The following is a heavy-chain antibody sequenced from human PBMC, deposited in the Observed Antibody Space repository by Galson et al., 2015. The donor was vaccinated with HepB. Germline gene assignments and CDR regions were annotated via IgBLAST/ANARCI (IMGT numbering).Heavy chain of an antibody. J-gene: IGHJ4*02. D-gene: IGHD5-12*01. V-gene: IGHV4-59*08. CDR1: GGSIRSYY. CDR2: IYDTGRT. CDR3: ARLGGFSGYDFGSDY. Sequence: LSLTCTVSGGSIRSYYWSWIRQPPGKGLEWIGYIYDTGRTIYNPSLKSRGTISVDTSKSQFSLKLNSVTAADTAVYYCARLGGFSGYDFGSDYWGQGTRVTVSS.